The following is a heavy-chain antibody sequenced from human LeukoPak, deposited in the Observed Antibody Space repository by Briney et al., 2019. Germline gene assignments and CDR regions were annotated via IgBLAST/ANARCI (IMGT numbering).Heavy chain of an antibody. V-gene: IGHV3-23*01. CDR3: ARNLKGYSSSWDPSAFDI. CDR1: GFTFSAYG. Sequence: GGSLRLSCAASGFTFSAYGMSWVRQAPGKGLEWVSAISGSGGSTYYADSVKGRFTISRDNSKNTLYLQMNSLRAEDTAVYYCARNLKGYSSSWDPSAFDIWGQGTMVTVSS. CDR2: ISGSGGST. D-gene: IGHD6-13*01. J-gene: IGHJ3*02.